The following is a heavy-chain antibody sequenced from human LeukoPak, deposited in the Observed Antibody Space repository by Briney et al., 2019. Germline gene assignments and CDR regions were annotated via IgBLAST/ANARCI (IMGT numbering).Heavy chain of an antibody. J-gene: IGHJ3*02. V-gene: IGHV4-39*01. CDR2: IYYTGRT. CDR3: ARRGSMGGSFVGAFDI. CDR1: GDSFSRNTYS. Sequence: PSETLSLTCTVSGDSFSRNTYSWGWIRQPPGKGLEWIGSIYYTGRTFYNPSLKSRVTISVDTSKNQFSLKLSSVSAADTAVYYCARRGSMGGSFVGAFDIWGQGTMVTVSS. D-gene: IGHD1-26*01.